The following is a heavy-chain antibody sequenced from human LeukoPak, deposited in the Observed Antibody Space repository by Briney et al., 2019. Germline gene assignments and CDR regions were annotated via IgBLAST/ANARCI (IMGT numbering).Heavy chain of an antibody. V-gene: IGHV3-30*18. J-gene: IGHJ4*02. Sequence: PGGSLRLSCAASGFTFSSYGMHWVRQAPGKGLEWVAVISYDGSNKYYADSVKGRFTISRDNSKNTLYLQMNSLRAEDTAVHYCAKYSGSYFDYWGQGTLVTVSS. CDR2: ISYDGSNK. CDR3: AKYSGSYFDY. CDR1: GFTFSSYG. D-gene: IGHD1-26*01.